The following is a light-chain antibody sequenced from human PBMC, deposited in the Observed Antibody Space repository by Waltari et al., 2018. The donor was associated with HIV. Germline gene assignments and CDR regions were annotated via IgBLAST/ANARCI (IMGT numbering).Light chain of an antibody. CDR1: RSTNFGTTYD. CDR3: QSFDRLSALPI. V-gene: IGLV1-40*01. J-gene: IGLJ2*01. CDR2: TNT. Sequence: SALTQPPSVSGAPGQRVTISCTGLRSTNFGTTYDVHWSQPVPGTGPMLIISTNTNRPSGVPDRFSASKSGTSASLAILGLQAEDEADYYCQSFDRLSALPIFGGGTRLTVL.